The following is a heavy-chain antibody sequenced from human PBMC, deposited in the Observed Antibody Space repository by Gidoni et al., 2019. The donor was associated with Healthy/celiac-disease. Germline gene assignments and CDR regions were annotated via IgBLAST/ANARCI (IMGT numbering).Heavy chain of an antibody. J-gene: IGHJ6*02. Sequence: EVQLVESGGVVVQPGGSLSLSCAASGFTFDAYTMPWVRQAPGKGLEWVVSISWDCGSRYYAESVKCRFTISRDNSKNSLYLQMNSLRTEDTALYYCAKDMGYYDSSGYYNYYYGMDVWGQGTTVTVSS. CDR3: AKDMGYYDSSGYYNYYYGMDV. D-gene: IGHD3-22*01. V-gene: IGHV3-43*01. CDR1: GFTFDAYT. CDR2: ISWDCGSR.